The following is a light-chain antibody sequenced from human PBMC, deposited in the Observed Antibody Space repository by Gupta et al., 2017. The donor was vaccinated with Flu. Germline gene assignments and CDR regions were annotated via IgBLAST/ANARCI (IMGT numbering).Light chain of an antibody. CDR1: TSNIGDNF. J-gene: IGLJ2*01. CDR3: GTWDGSLNTGV. CDR2: END. V-gene: IGLV1-51*02. Sequence: QSVLTQPPSVSAAPGQRVTISCSGRTSNIGDNFVSWYQQLPGTAPKLLIYENDKRPSGIPDRFSGSKSGTSATLAITGLQTGDGADYYCGTWDGSLNTGVFGGGTKLTVL.